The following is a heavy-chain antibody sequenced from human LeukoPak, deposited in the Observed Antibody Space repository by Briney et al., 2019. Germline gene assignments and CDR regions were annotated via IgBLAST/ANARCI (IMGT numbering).Heavy chain of an antibody. V-gene: IGHV1-2*02. Sequence: GASVKVSCKASGYTFTSYDINWVRQATGQGLEWMGWINPNSGGTNYAQKFQGRVTMTRDTSISTAYMELSRLRSDDTAVYYCARVGDGYNMYDYWGQGTLVTVSS. CDR2: INPNSGGT. CDR1: GYTFTSYD. D-gene: IGHD5-24*01. CDR3: ARVGDGYNMYDY. J-gene: IGHJ4*02.